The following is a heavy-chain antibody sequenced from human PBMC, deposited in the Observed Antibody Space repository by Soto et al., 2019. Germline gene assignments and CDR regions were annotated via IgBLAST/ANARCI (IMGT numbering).Heavy chain of an antibody. CDR2: IDTDGSRK. V-gene: IGHV3-7*03. CDR1: GFNFNTYW. CDR3: GSVPLVGYYANGVDV. J-gene: IGHJ6*03. D-gene: IGHD4-17*01. Sequence: EVQLVESGGGLVQPGGSLRLSCADSGFNFNTYWMYWVRQAPGKGLEWVANIDTDGSRKNYVDSVKGRFIISRDNAKNSLLLQMNSLRADDTAVYYCGSVPLVGYYANGVDVWGKGTKVTVSS.